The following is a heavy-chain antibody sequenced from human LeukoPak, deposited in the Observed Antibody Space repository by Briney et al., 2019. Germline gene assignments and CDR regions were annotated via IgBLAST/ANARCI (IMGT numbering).Heavy chain of an antibody. CDR2: INHSGST. V-gene: IGHV4-34*01. CDR3: ARGLNGCTNGVCYVANWFDP. D-gene: IGHD2-8*01. Sequence: SETLSLTCAVYGGSFSGYYWSWIRQPPGKGLEWIGEINHSGSTNYNPSLKSRVTISVDTSKNQFSLKLSSVTAADTAVYYCARGLNGCTNGVCYVANWFDPWGQGTLVTVSS. J-gene: IGHJ5*02. CDR1: GGSFSGYY.